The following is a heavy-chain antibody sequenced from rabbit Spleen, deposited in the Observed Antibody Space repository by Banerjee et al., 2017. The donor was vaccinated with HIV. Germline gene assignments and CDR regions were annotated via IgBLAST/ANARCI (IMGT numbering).Heavy chain of an antibody. D-gene: IGHD4-1*01. CDR2: INAATGKP. V-gene: IGHV1S45*01. CDR3: ARDLAVAFGWSFYL. J-gene: IGHJ4*01. Sequence: QEQLVEYGGDLVKPGASLTLTCKASGFSFSSKAVMCWVRQAPGKGLEWIACINAATGKPVYATSANGRFSISRSSSTSVTLQMHRLTPADPATYPCARDLAVAFGWSFYLWGHGTLVTVS. CDR1: GFSFSSKAV.